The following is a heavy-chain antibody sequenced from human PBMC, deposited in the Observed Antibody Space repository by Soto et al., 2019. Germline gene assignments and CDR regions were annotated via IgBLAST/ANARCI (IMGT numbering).Heavy chain of an antibody. CDR1: GFTFDDYT. V-gene: IGHV3-43*01. CDR3: AKDRASSGWYQVVFDY. J-gene: IGHJ4*02. CDR2: ISWDGGST. Sequence: EVQLVESGGVVVQPGGSLRLSCAASGFTFDDYTMHWVRQAPGKGLEWVSLISWDGGSTYYADSVKGRFTISRDNSKNSLYLQMNSMRTEDTALYYCAKDRASSGWYQVVFDYWGQGTLVTVSS. D-gene: IGHD6-19*01.